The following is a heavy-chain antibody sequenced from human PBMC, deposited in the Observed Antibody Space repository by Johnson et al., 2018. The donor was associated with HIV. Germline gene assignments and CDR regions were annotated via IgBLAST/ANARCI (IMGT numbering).Heavy chain of an antibody. CDR3: AKDRIPSIAAFNRDAFDI. CDR1: GFTFSSYA. D-gene: IGHD6-6*01. Sequence: QVQLVESGGGVVQPGRSLRLSCAASGFTFSSYAMHWVRQAPGKGLEWVAVISYDGSNKYYADSVKGRFTISRDNAKNSLYVQMNSLRAEDTAVYYCAKDRIPSIAAFNRDAFDIWGQGTMVTVSS. CDR2: ISYDGSNK. J-gene: IGHJ3*02. V-gene: IGHV3-30*04.